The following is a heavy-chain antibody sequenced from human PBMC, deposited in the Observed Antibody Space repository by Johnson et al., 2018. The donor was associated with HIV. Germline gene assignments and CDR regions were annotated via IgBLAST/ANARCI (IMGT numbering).Heavy chain of an antibody. Sequence: QVQLVESGGGVVQPGRSLRLSCAASGFTFSNYAVHWVRQAPGKGLEWVAIISYDGSNKYYADSVKGRFTISRDNSKNTLYLQMNSLRAEDTAVYYCAKDLYYDSSGYYYLTGGDAFDIWGQGTMVTVSS. CDR3: AKDLYYDSSGYYYLTGGDAFDI. CDR1: GFTFSNYA. D-gene: IGHD3-22*01. V-gene: IGHV3-30-3*01. J-gene: IGHJ3*02. CDR2: ISYDGSNK.